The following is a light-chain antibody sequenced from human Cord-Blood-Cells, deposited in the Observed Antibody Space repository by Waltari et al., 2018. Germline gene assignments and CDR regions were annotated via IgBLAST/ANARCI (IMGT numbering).Light chain of an antibody. V-gene: IGKV3D-15*01. CDR2: GAS. CDR3: QQYNKWPTYT. J-gene: IGKJ2*01. CDR1: QSVSSN. Sequence: EIVMTQSPATLSVSPGARATLSCRASQSVSSNLAWYQQKPGQAPRLLIYGASTRATGIPARFSGSGSGTEFTLTIRSLQSEDFAVYYCQQYNKWPTYTFGQGSKLEIK.